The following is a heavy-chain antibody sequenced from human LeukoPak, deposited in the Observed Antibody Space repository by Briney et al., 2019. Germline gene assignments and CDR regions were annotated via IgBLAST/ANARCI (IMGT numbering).Heavy chain of an antibody. CDR1: GYTFSDYY. J-gene: IGHJ3*02. CDR3: ARKRGVGVDTNAFDI. CDR2: ISPDSVEK. Sequence: ASVKVSCKASGYTFSDYYMHWVRQAPAQGLEWMAWISPDSVEKKYAQKFQGRVTMTRDTSISAAYMELSRLTSDDTAVYYCARKRGVGVDTNAFDIWGQGTMVTVSS. V-gene: IGHV1-2*02. D-gene: IGHD3-3*01.